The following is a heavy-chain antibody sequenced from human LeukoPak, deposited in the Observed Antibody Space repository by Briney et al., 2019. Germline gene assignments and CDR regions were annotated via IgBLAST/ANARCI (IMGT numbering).Heavy chain of an antibody. J-gene: IGHJ3*02. V-gene: IGHV4-38-2*01. CDR2: IYHSGST. D-gene: IGHD2-15*01. CDR1: GYSISSGYC. Sequence: SETLSLTCAVSGYSISSGYCWGWIRQPPGKGLEWIGSIYHSGSTYYNPSLKSRVTISVDTSKNQFSLKLSSVTAADTAVYYCARRNIVVDDAFDIWGQGTMVTVSS. CDR3: ARRNIVVDDAFDI.